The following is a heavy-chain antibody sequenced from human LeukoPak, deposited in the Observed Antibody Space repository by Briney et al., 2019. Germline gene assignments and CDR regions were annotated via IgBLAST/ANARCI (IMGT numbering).Heavy chain of an antibody. CDR1: AGSVSSGNYY. CDR3: ARGPLLPSY. Sequence: SETLSLTCTVSAGSVSSGNYYWHWIRQPPGEGLEWIGFIYYIGTTNYNPSLKSRVTISVDTSKNQFSLKLSSVTAADTAVYYCARGPLLPSYWGQGTLVTVSS. V-gene: IGHV4-61*01. D-gene: IGHD2-15*01. CDR2: IYYIGTT. J-gene: IGHJ4*02.